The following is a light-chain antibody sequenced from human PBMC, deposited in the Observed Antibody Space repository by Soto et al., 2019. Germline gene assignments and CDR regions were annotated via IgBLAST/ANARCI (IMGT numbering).Light chain of an antibody. CDR2: DAS. J-gene: IGKJ1*01. Sequence: DIQITQSPSTLSASVGDRVTITCRASQSISSWLAWYQQTPGKAPKILIYDASSLESGVPSRFSGSGSGTEFTLTISRLQPDDFSTYYCQQYNSYSWTFGQGTKVDIK. V-gene: IGKV1-5*01. CDR1: QSISSW. CDR3: QQYNSYSWT.